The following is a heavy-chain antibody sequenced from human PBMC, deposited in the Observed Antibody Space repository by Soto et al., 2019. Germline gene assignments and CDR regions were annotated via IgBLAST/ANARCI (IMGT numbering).Heavy chain of an antibody. CDR3: ARLSIQEMTNYFDY. Sequence: QITLKESGPPLVKPTQTLTLTCTFSGFSLSTSGVGVGWIRQPPGKALEWLALIYWDDDKRYSPSLKSRLTITKDTSKNQVVLTMTNMDPVDTATYYCARLSIQEMTNYFDYWGQGTLVTVSS. V-gene: IGHV2-5*02. J-gene: IGHJ4*02. CDR1: GFSLSTSGVG. D-gene: IGHD3-16*02. CDR2: IYWDDDK.